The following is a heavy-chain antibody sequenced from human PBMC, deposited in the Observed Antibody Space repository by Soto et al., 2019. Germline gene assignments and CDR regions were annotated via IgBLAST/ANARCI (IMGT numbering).Heavy chain of an antibody. V-gene: IGHV4-59*01. D-gene: IGHD6-13*01. CDR1: GGSISPYY. J-gene: IGHJ6*03. CDR3: ARKGAAASYAHYYMDV. CDR2: VYYSGNT. Sequence: QVQLQESGPGLLKPSETLSLTCTVSGGSISPYYWSWIRQPPGKGLEWIGYVYYSGNTNYNPSLESLVTLSVDTSRNRFSLNLTSATAADTAVYYCARKGAAASYAHYYMDVWGRGTAVTVSS.